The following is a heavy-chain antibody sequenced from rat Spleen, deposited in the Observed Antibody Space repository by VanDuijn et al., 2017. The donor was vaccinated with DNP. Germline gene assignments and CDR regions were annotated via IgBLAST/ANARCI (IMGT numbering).Heavy chain of an antibody. Sequence: EVQLVESGGGLVQPGRSLKLSCAASGFTFSDYNMAWVRQAPKKGLEWVATISYDGSSTYYRDSVKGRFTNSRDNAKSNLYLQMDSLRSEDTATYYSASRQQLYLGEMDAWGEGASVTVCS. CDR3: ASRQQLYLGEMDA. J-gene: IGHJ4*01. CDR2: ISYDGSST. CDR1: GFTFSDYN. D-gene: IGHD1-2*01. V-gene: IGHV5-7*01.